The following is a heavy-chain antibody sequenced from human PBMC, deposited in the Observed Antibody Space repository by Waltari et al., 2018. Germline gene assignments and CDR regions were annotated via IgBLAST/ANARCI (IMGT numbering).Heavy chain of an antibody. J-gene: IGHJ2*01. CDR1: GFTFSSYW. V-gene: IGHV3-74*01. CDR2: INSDGSTT. CDR3: ARAQLTMARNLDL. Sequence: EVQLVESGGGLVQPGGSLGLSCVTSGFTFSSYWMHWVPQVPGKGLVWVSRINSDGSTTSYADSVKGRFTISRDNAKNTLYLQMNSLRADDTSVYYCARAQLTMARNLDLWGRGTLVTVSS. D-gene: IGHD3-10*01.